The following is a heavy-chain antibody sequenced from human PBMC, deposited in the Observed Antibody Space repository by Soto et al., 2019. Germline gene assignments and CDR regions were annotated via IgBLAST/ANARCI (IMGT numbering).Heavy chain of an antibody. D-gene: IGHD3-3*01. Sequence: ASETLSLTCIVSGDSMSRGGYSWSWIRQPPGKGLEWIGYVYHTGRTSYNPSLKSRVSISMDTSKNQFSLNLDSVTAADTAVYFCARDFAYFDSWGQGTLVTVSS. J-gene: IGHJ4*02. CDR1: GDSMSRGGYS. CDR2: VYHTGRT. V-gene: IGHV4-61*08. CDR3: ARDFAYFDS.